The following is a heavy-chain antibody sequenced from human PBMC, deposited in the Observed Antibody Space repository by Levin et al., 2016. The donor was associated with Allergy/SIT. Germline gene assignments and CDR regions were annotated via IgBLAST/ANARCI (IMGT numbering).Heavy chain of an antibody. D-gene: IGHD6-6*01. CDR2: ISSSSSYI. CDR3: ARDGGLAARPGYYYYGMDV. V-gene: IGHV3-21*01. J-gene: IGHJ6*02. CDR1: GFTFSSYS. Sequence: GESLKISCAASGFTFSSYSMNWVRQAPGKGLEWVSSISSSSSYIYYADSVKGRFTISRDNAKNSLYLQMNSLRAEDTAVYYCARDGGLAARPGYYYYGMDVWGQGTTVTVSS.